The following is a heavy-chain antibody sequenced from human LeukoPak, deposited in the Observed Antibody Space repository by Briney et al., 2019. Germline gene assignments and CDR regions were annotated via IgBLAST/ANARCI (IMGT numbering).Heavy chain of an antibody. CDR3: ARVRGGPYYFDY. CDR1: GFTFGTYW. J-gene: IGHJ4*02. CDR2: IMQGAGEK. D-gene: IGHD3-10*01. V-gene: IGHV3-7*01. Sequence: GGSPRLSCAASGFTFGTYWMSWVRQAPGKGLEWVANIMQGAGEKNYVDSVKGRFTISRDNAKNSLFLQMSSLRAEDTAVYYCARVRGGPYYFDYWGQGTLVTVSS.